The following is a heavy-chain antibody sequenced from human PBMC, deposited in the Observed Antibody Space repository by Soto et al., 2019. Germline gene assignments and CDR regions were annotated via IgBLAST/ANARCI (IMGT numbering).Heavy chain of an antibody. J-gene: IGHJ4*02. CDR2: IKSKLEGVTT. V-gene: IGHV3-15*01. CDR3: TTVRIPEAPDY. D-gene: IGHD2-2*01. CDR1: GFTFNNAW. Sequence: GGSLRLSCAASGFTFNNAWMTWVRQAPGKGLEWVGRIKSKLEGVTTDYAAPVKGRFTISRDDSKNTVYLQMNGLKTEDTAMYYCTTVRIPEAPDYWGQGTLVTVSS.